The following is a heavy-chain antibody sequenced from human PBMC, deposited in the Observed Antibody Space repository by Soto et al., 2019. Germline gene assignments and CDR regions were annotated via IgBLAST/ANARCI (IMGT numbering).Heavy chain of an antibody. CDR2: ISSSSSYI. V-gene: IGHV3-21*01. J-gene: IGHJ4*02. CDR1: GFTFSRYS. Sequence: EVQLVESGGGLVKPGGSLRLSCAVSGFTFSRYSMNWVRQAPGKGLEWVSSISSSSSYINFADSVTGRFTISRDNAKNSLYLQMYSLGAEDTAVYYCARGGRFLEWFNDYWGQGTLVTVSS. D-gene: IGHD3-3*01. CDR3: ARGGRFLEWFNDY.